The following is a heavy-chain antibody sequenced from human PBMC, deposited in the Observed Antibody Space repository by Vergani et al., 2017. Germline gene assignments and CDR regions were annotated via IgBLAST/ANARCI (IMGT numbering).Heavy chain of an antibody. V-gene: IGHV4-34*01. CDR2: INHSGTI. Sequence: QVQLQQWGPGLLKPSETLSLTCAVYGGSLSGYYWSWIRLARGKGLEWIGEINHSGTINYNPTLKSPFNVSIDTSRDHFSLGLRSVSAADTAVYFCARRAARWETLLRDEFHVWSQGTFVTVS. J-gene: IGHJ3*01. D-gene: IGHD1-26*01. CDR1: GGSLSGYY. CDR3: ARRAARWETLLRDEFHV.